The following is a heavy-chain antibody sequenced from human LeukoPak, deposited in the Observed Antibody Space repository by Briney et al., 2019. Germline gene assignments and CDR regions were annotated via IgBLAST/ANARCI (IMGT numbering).Heavy chain of an antibody. CDR3: AKDRWGAVASFDY. CDR1: GFTFSMSW. Sequence: GGSLRLSCAASGFTFSMSWMTWVRQAPGKGLEWVASINGDTSEIHYVDSVKGRFTISRDNTKDSLYLQMNSLGTEDTAVYYCAKDRWGAVASFDYWGQGTLVTVSS. V-gene: IGHV3-7*01. D-gene: IGHD6-19*01. J-gene: IGHJ4*02. CDR2: INGDTSEI.